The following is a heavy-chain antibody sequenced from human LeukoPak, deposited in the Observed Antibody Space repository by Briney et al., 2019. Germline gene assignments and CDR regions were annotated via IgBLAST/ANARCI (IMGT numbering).Heavy chain of an antibody. Sequence: ASVKVSCKVSGYTLTELSMYWVRQAPGKGLEWMGGFDPEDGETIYAQKFQGRVTMTEDTSTDTAYMELSSLRSEDTAVYYCATEDCSSTSCYNGFDYWGQGTLVTVSS. CDR3: ATEDCSSTSCYNGFDY. CDR2: FDPEDGET. J-gene: IGHJ4*02. CDR1: GYTLTELS. D-gene: IGHD2-2*02. V-gene: IGHV1-24*01.